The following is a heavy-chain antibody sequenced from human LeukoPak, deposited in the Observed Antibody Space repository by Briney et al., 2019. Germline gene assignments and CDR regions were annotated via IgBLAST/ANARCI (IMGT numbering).Heavy chain of an antibody. Sequence: SVKVSCKASGGTFSSYAISWVRQAPGQGLEWMGGIIPIFGTANYAQKFQGRVTITTDESTSTAYMELSSLRSEDTAVYYCARSPSSSWYPQNWFDPWGQGTLVTVSS. J-gene: IGHJ5*02. CDR3: ARSPSSSWYPQNWFDP. CDR1: GGTFSSYA. CDR2: IIPIFGTA. V-gene: IGHV1-69*05. D-gene: IGHD6-13*01.